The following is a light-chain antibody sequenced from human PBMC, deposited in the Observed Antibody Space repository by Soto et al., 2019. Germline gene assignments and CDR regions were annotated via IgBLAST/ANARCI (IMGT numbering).Light chain of an antibody. J-gene: IGKJ1*01. Sequence: DIQMTQSPSSVSASVGDRVTITGRASQGISSWLAWYQQKRGKAPKLXIFDASSLTSGVPSRFSGSGSGTEFTLTISSLQPDDFATYDCQQYDSYSWTFGQGTQVDNK. CDR1: QGISSW. CDR3: QQYDSYSWT. CDR2: DAS. V-gene: IGKV1-5*01.